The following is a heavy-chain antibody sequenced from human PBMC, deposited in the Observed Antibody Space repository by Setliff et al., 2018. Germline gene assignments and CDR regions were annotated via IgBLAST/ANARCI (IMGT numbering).Heavy chain of an antibody. V-gene: IGHV4-59*01. CDR3: ARVTNWGLDLRFDP. Sequence: PSETLSLTCAVYDGSFSDYYWSWIRQPPGKGLEWIGYIYYSGSTNYNPSLKSRVTMSVATFENHFSLKLNSLTAADTAVYYCARVTNWGLDLRFDPWGQGILVTV. CDR1: DGSFSDYY. J-gene: IGHJ5*02. D-gene: IGHD7-27*01. CDR2: IYYSGST.